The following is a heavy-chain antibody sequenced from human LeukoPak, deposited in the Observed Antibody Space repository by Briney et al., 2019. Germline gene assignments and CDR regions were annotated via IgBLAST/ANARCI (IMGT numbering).Heavy chain of an antibody. CDR1: GGSFSGYY. J-gene: IGHJ4*02. V-gene: IGHV4-34*01. Sequence: SETLSLTCAVYGGSFSGYYWGWLRQPPGKGLEWIGNIYYTGSTYYNPSLKSRVTISVDTSKNQFSLKLSSVTAADTAVYYCAMVRGASDYWGQGTLVTVSS. CDR2: IYYTGST. D-gene: IGHD3-10*01. CDR3: AMVRGASDY.